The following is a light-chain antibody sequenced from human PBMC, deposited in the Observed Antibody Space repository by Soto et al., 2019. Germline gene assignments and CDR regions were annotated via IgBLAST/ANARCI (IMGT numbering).Light chain of an antibody. J-gene: IGKJ2*01. CDR2: GAS. CDR1: QGIRND. Sequence: AIQMTQSPSSLSASVGDRVTITCRASQGIRNDLGWYQQKPGKAPNFLIYGASSLQSGVPSRFSGSGSGTDFTLTISSLQPEDFAVYYCQQYIDWPPYTFGQGTKVDIK. V-gene: IGKV1-6*01. CDR3: QQYIDWPPYT.